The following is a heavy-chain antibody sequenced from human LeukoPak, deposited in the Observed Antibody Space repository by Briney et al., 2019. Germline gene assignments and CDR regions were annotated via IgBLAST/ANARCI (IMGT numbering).Heavy chain of an antibody. D-gene: IGHD1-26*01. J-gene: IGHJ4*02. CDR3: ARVIGIVGALDY. CDR1: GGSFSGYY. V-gene: IGHV4-34*01. CDR2: INHSGST. Sequence: PSETLSLTCAVYGGSFSGYYWSWIRQPPGKGLEWIGEINHSGSTNYNPSLKSRVTISVDTSKNQFSLKLSSVTAADTAVYYCARVIGIVGALDYWGQGTLVTVSS.